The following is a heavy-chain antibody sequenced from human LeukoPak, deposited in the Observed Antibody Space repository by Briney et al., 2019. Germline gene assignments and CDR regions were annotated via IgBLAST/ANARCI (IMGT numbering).Heavy chain of an antibody. CDR1: AGSFISSSHH. Sequence: SETLSLTCTVSAGSFISSSHHWGWIRQSPGKGLEWIGTVYYGRTTYYNPSLDGRVTISLDTSANHFSLQLNSVTAADTAVYYCARVPVDTAMDVPLIFDYWGQGTPVTVSS. J-gene: IGHJ4*02. CDR2: VYYGRTT. V-gene: IGHV4-39*02. CDR3: ARVPVDTAMDVPLIFDY. D-gene: IGHD5-18*01.